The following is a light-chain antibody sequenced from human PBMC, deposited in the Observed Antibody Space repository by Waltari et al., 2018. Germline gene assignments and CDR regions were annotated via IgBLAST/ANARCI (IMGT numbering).Light chain of an antibody. J-gene: IGKJ1*01. CDR3: MQARQTPWT. CDR2: MVS. Sequence: EIVMTQSPLSLPVTPGEPASVSCRSSQSLLHSTGYTFLDWYVQKPGQSPQLLIYMVSNRASGVPDRFSGSGSGTDFTLEISRVEAEDVGVYYCMQARQTPWTFGQGTKVEIK. CDR1: QSLLHSTGYTF. V-gene: IGKV2-28*01.